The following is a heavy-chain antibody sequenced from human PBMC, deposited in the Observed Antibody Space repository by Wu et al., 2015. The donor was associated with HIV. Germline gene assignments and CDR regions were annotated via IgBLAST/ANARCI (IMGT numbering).Heavy chain of an antibody. J-gene: IGHJ3*02. Sequence: ANYAQKFQGRVTITTDESTSTAYMELSSLRSEDTAVYYCARWGLSNRSFDIWGQGTMVTVSS. D-gene: IGHD3-16*02. V-gene: IGHV1-69*05. CDR2: A. CDR3: ARWGLSNRSFDI.